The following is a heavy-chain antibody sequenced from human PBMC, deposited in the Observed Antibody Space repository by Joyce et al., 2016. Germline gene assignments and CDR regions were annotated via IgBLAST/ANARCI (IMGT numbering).Heavy chain of an antibody. CDR1: GGSLSGYY. J-gene: IGHJ1*01. CDR2: VNDRGRT. Sequence: QVQLQEWGAGLLKPSETLSLTCAVYGGSLSGYYRSWIRQAPGMGLEWIGEVNDRGRTNYNPSLKSRATTSMDTSKNQFSLRLTTVTAADTAVYFCARARRGIILARGEMGEYLQHWGRGTVVIVSS. V-gene: IGHV4-34*01. D-gene: IGHD3-10*01. CDR3: ARARRGIILARGEMGEYLQH.